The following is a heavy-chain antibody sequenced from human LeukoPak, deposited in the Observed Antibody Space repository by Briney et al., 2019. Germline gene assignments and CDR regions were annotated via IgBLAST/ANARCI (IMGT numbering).Heavy chain of an antibody. V-gene: IGHV3-53*01. D-gene: IGHD3-3*01. J-gene: IGHJ4*02. CDR1: GFTVSSNY. Sequence: GGSLRLSCAASGFTVSSNYMSWVRQASGKGLEWVSVIYSGGSTYFADSVKGRFTISRDNSKNTLYLQMNSLRAEDTAVYYCARMYYDFWSGYYLDYWGQGTLVTVSS. CDR3: ARMYYDFWSGYYLDY. CDR2: IYSGGST.